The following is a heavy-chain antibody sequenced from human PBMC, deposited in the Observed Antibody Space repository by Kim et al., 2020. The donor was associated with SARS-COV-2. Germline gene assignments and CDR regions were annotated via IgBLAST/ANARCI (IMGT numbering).Heavy chain of an antibody. D-gene: IGHD2-21*01. Sequence: GGSLRLSCTTSGFTFTGHAMSWVRQAPGKGLEWVSSIDGSDGTTYYVDSVKGRFSISRDDSKNTLYLQMSALRADDTAAYYCLKGGWGWIWDYWCRGNL. J-gene: IGHJ4*02. CDR2: IDGSDGTT. V-gene: IGHV3-23*01. CDR1: GFTFTGHA. CDR3: LKGGWGWIWDY.